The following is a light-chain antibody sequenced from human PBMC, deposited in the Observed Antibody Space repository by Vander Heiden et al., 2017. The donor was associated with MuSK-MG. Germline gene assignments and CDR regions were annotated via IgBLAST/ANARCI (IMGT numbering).Light chain of an antibody. CDR2: AAS. CDR3: QQSYSTLGVT. CDR1: QSISSY. J-gene: IGKJ3*01. V-gene: IGKV1-39*01. Sequence: DSQMTQSPSSLSASVGDRVTITCRASQSISSYLNWYQQKPGKAPKLLIYAASSLQSGVPSRFSGSGSGTDFTLTISSLQPEDFATYYCQQSYSTLGVTFGPGTKVDIK.